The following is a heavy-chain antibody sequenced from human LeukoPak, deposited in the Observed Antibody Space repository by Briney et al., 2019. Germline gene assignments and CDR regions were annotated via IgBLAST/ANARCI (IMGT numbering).Heavy chain of an antibody. CDR3: ARGGVAAAGDLDY. CDR1: GGSFSGYY. Sequence: KPSETLSLTCAVYGGSFSGYYWSWIRQPPGKGLEWIGEINHSGSTNYNPSLKSRVTISVDTSKNQFSLKLSSVTAADTAVYYCARGGVAAAGDLDYWGQGTLVTVSS. V-gene: IGHV4-34*01. CDR2: INHSGST. J-gene: IGHJ4*02. D-gene: IGHD6-13*01.